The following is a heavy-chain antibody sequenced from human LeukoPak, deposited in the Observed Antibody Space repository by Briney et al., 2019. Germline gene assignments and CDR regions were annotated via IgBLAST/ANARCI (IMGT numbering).Heavy chain of an antibody. CDR1: GFTFSNSW. V-gene: IGHV3-7*01. J-gene: IGHJ4*02. CDR3: ATTFLDYYFDY. D-gene: IGHD3/OR15-3a*01. Sequence: GGSLRLSCLASGFTFSNSWMTWVRQAPGKGLEWVANIKEDGSDKQYGDSVKGRFTISRDNAKNSLYLQMNSLRADDTAVYYCATTFLDYYFDYWGQGTLVTVSS. CDR2: IKEDGSDK.